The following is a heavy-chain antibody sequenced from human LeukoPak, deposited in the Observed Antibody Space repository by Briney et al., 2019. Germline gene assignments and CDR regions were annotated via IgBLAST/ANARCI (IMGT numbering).Heavy chain of an antibody. D-gene: IGHD3-10*02. CDR1: GFTFSNYA. CDR2: ISDDGAST. CDR3: AKDLYLGRVRGVTLFDY. V-gene: IGHV3-23*01. J-gene: IGHJ4*02. Sequence: GGSLRLSCAASGFTFSNYAMSWVRQAPGKGLEWVSAISDDGASTHYADSVNGRFTISRDNSKNTLYLQMNSLRAEDTAVYYCAKDLYLGRVRGVTLFDYWGQGTLVTVSS.